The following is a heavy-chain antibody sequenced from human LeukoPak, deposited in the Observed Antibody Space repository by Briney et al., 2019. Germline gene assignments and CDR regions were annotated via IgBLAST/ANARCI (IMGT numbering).Heavy chain of an antibody. J-gene: IGHJ3*02. Sequence: GGSLRLSCAASGFTFSSYSMNWVRQAPGKGLEWVSSISSSSSYIYYADSVKGRFTISRDNAKNSLYLQMNSLRAEDTAVYYCARSGNSTHDAFDIWGQGTMVTVSS. CDR2: ISSSSSYI. V-gene: IGHV3-21*01. D-gene: IGHD3-10*01. CDR3: ARSGNSTHDAFDI. CDR1: GFTFSSYS.